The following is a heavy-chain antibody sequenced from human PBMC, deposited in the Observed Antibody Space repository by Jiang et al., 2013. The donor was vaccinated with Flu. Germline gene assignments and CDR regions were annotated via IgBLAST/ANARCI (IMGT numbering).Heavy chain of an antibody. CDR3: ARDLETDSYYYYGMDA. CDR2: ISAYNGNT. D-gene: IGHD5-24*01. Sequence: GAEVKKPGASVKVSCKASGYTFTSYGISWVRQAPGQGLEWMGWISAYNGNTNYAQKLQGRVTMTTDTSTSTAYMELRSLRSDGTAVYYCARDLETDSYYYYGMDAWGQGTTVTVSS. V-gene: IGHV1-18*01. J-gene: IGHJ6*02. CDR1: GYTFTSYG.